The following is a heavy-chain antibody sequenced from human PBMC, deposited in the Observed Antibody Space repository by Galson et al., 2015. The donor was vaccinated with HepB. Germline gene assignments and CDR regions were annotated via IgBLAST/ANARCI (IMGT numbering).Heavy chain of an antibody. CDR3: ARENKDGSSGHYPFDS. D-gene: IGHD3-22*01. CDR1: GFPFSRYS. J-gene: IGHJ4*02. V-gene: IGHV3-21*01. CDR2: ISRSGDYI. Sequence: SLRLSCAASGFPFSRYSMNWVRQAPGKGPEWISSISRSGDYIYYADSVKGRFTISRDNARNSLLLQVDSLRADDTAVYYCARENKDGSSGHYPFDSWGQGTPVTVSS.